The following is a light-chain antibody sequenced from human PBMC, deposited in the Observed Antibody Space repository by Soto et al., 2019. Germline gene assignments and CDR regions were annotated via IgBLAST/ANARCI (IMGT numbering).Light chain of an antibody. V-gene: IGKV3-15*01. Sequence: EIVMTQSPVTLSVSPGERATLSCRASQSVRRNLAWYQQKPGQAPRLLISGASTRATGIPARFSGSGSGTEFTLTISSLQSEDFAVYYCQQYDNWPPLTFGGATKVEIK. CDR1: QSVRRN. CDR3: QQYDNWPPLT. CDR2: GAS. J-gene: IGKJ4*01.